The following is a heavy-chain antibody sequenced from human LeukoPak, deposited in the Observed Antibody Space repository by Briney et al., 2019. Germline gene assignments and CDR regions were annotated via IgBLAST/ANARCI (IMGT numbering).Heavy chain of an antibody. J-gene: IGHJ4*02. CDR2: ISASGGHT. V-gene: IGHV3-23*01. CDR1: GFTFSSCA. CDR3: AKYSGDYFGDY. Sequence: AGGSLRLSCAASGFTFSSCAMSWVRQAPGKGLEWVSGISASGGHTFYADSVEGRFSISRDNSKNTLYLQMNSLRVEDTAIYYCAKYSGDYFGDYWGQGNLVTVSS. D-gene: IGHD1-26*01.